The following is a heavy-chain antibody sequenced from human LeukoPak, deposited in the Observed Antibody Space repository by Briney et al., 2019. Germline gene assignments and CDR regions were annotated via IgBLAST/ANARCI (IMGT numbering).Heavy chain of an antibody. CDR1: GFTFSSYG. V-gene: IGHV3-33*06. CDR2: IWYDGSNE. D-gene: IGHD5-12*01. J-gene: IGHJ4*02. CDR3: AKSEGWDIVATISGY. Sequence: GGSLRLSCAASGFTFSSYGMHWVRQAPGKGLEWVAVIWYDGSNEYYADSVKGRFTISRDNSKNTLYLQMNSLRAEDTAVYYCAKSEGWDIVATISGYWGQGTLVTVSS.